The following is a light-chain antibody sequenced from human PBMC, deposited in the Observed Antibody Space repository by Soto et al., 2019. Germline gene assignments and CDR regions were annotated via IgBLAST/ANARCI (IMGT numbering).Light chain of an antibody. V-gene: IGLV2-14*01. CDR2: DVS. Sequence: QSVLTQPASVSGSPGQSITISCTGTSSAVGAYNSVSWYQQHPGKAPKLIIYDVSYRPSGVSNRFSGSKSGNTASLTISGLQAEDEADYYCSSSTRIDTPVFGTGTKVNVL. J-gene: IGLJ1*01. CDR3: SSSTRIDTPV. CDR1: SSAVGAYNS.